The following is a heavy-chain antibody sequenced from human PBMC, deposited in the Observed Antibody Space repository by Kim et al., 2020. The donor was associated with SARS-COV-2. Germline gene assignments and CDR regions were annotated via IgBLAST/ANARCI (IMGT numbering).Heavy chain of an antibody. CDR2: ISGDGGST. D-gene: IGHD3-10*01. CDR3: AKDIGLLWFGELLLSPYYYGMDV. J-gene: IGHJ6*02. Sequence: GGSLRLSCAASGFTFDDYAMHWVRQAPGKGLEWVSLISGDGGSTYYADSVKGRLTSSRDNSKNSLYLQMNSLRTEDTALYYCAKDIGLLWFGELLLSPYYYGMDVWGQGTTVTVSS. V-gene: IGHV3-43*02. CDR1: GFTFDDYA.